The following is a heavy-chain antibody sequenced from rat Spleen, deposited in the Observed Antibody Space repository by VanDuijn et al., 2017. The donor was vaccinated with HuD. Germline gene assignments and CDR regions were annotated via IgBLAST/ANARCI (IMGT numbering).Heavy chain of an antibody. CDR2: ISYDGSNT. CDR1: GFTFSDYF. CDR3: ARQLYNSGYYFDD. V-gene: IGHV5-29*01. Sequence: EVQLVESDGGLVQPGRSLKLSCSASGFTFSDYFMAWVRQSPTKGLEWVATISYDGSNTYYRDSVKGRFTFSRDNAQGYLYLQMESLRSEDTATFYCARQLYNSGYYFDDWGQGVMVTVSS. D-gene: IGHD4-3*01. J-gene: IGHJ2*01.